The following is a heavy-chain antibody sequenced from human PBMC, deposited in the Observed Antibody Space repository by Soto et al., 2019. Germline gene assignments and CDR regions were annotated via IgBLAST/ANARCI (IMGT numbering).Heavy chain of an antibody. CDR1: GGTFSSYA. CDR2: IIPIFGTA. J-gene: IGHJ4*02. V-gene: IGHV1-69*13. CDR3: ARSREQLVFNVDY. Sequence: GASVKVSCKASGGTFSSYAISWLRQSPGQGLEWMGGIIPIFGTANYAQKFQGRVTITADESTSTAYMELSSLRSEDTAVYYCARSREQLVFNVDYWGQGTLVTVSS. D-gene: IGHD6-6*01.